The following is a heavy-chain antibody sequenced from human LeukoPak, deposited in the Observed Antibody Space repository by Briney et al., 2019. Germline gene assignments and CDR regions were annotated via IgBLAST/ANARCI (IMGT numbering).Heavy chain of an antibody. V-gene: IGHV4-38-2*02. CDR3: ARHWRSAGPLEPSNWFDP. CDR2: FYHGGST. Sequence: SETLSLTCTVSGYSISTGYYWDWIRQPPGKGLEWIGTFYHGGSTYYNPSLKSRVTISVDTSKNQFSLKLSSVTAADTAVYYCARHWRSAGPLEPSNWFDPWGQGTLVTVSS. D-gene: IGHD1-1*01. CDR1: GYSISTGYY. J-gene: IGHJ5*02.